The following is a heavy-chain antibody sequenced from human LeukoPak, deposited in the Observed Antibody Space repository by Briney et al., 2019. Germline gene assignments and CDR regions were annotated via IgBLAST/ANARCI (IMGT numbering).Heavy chain of an antibody. CDR1: GFTFNNYG. Sequence: PGGSLRLSCAASGFTFNNYGMHWVRQAPGKGLEWVAVISYDGRDKYFEDSVKGRCTISRDNSKNTLYLQVNSLRAEDTAVYYCAKDRGYCNGGSCYGLDYWGQGNLVTVPS. CDR3: AKDRGYCNGGSCYGLDY. D-gene: IGHD2-15*01. CDR2: ISYDGRDK. V-gene: IGHV3-30*18. J-gene: IGHJ4*02.